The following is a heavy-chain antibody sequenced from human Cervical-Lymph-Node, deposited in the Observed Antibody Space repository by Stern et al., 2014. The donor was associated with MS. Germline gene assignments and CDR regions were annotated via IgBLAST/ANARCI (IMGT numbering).Heavy chain of an antibody. Sequence: EVQLVESGGGLVPPGGSLRLSCTASGLTFSSYGMSWVRQAPGKGLEWGSVISGSGAHTYYGDSVKGRFTISRDNSKNTLYLRMNSLRAEDTAVYYCAKESGSYDYYYFGMDVWGQGTTVIVSS. CDR1: GLTFSSYG. V-gene: IGHV3-23*04. CDR2: ISGSGAHT. J-gene: IGHJ6*02. CDR3: AKESGSYDYYYFGMDV. D-gene: IGHD1-26*01.